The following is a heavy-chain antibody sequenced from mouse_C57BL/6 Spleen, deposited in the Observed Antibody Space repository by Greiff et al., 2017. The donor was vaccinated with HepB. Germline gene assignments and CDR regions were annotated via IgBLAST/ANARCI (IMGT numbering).Heavy chain of an antibody. V-gene: IGHV2-2*01. Sequence: VKLQESGPGLVQPSQRLSITCTVSGFSLTSYGVHWVRQSPGKGLEWLGVIWSGGSTDYNAAFISRLSISKDNSKSQVFFKMNSLQADDTAIYYCARRADGYYPYYAMDYWGQGTSVTVSS. D-gene: IGHD2-3*01. J-gene: IGHJ4*01. CDR3: ARRADGYYPYYAMDY. CDR1: GFSLTSYG. CDR2: IWSGGST.